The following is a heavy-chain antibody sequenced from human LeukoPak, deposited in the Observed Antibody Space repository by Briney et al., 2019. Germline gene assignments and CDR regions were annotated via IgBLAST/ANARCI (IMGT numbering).Heavy chain of an antibody. J-gene: IGHJ4*02. CDR2: INQDGSEA. CDR3: AEGQTPCPRTSLDY. CDR1: GFTFSSYW. D-gene: IGHD1-14*01. V-gene: IGHV3-7*01. Sequence: GGSLRLSCVGSGFTFSSYWTTWVRQAPGKGLEWVANINQDGSEANYVDSVRGRFTISRDNARNSLFLQRNSLRAEDTAACYCAEGQTPCPRTSLDYRGQGTLVTVSS.